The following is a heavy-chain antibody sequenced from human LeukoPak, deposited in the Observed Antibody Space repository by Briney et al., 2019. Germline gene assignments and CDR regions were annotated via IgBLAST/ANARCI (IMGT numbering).Heavy chain of an antibody. CDR1: GFTFSSYG. CDR3: AKDLKADVWFGYLSVDY. V-gene: IGHV3-30*02. CDR2: IRYDGTKK. J-gene: IGHJ4*02. Sequence: PGGSLRLSCAASGFTFSSYGMHWVRQAPGKGLEWVAFIRYDGTKKYYADSVKGRFTISRDKSKNTLDLQMNSLRPEDTAVYYCAKDLKADVWFGYLSVDYWGQGTLVTVSS. D-gene: IGHD3-10*01.